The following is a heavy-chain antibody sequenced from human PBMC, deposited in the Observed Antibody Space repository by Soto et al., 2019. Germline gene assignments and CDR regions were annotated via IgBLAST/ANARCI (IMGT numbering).Heavy chain of an antibody. Sequence: DVQLVESGGGLVQPGGSLRLSCAGSGFTFSTFDIHWVRQAPGKGLEWVSGIGTLSDTFYAASVQGRFTISRQNAKNSLYLQMNILRAGDTAFYYCARGRSFSYDSTPPPMFDPWGQGTLVTVSS. CDR1: GFTFSTFD. CDR2: IGTLSDT. D-gene: IGHD3-10*01. V-gene: IGHV3-13*01. J-gene: IGHJ5*02. CDR3: ARGRSFSYDSTPPPMFDP.